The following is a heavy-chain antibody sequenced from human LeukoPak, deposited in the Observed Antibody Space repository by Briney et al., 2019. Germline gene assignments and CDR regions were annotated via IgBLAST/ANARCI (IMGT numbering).Heavy chain of an antibody. Sequence: GGSLRLSCAASGFTFSSYGMHWVRQAPGKGLEWVAVTSFDGNVQYYADSVKGRFTISRDNSKNTLYLQMNSLRAEDTAVYYCTKEFSTTPRTVAQGGDAFDIWGQGTVVTVSS. CDR2: TSFDGNVQ. D-gene: IGHD4-23*01. V-gene: IGHV3-33*05. CDR1: GFTFSSYG. CDR3: TKEFSTTPRTVAQGGDAFDI. J-gene: IGHJ3*02.